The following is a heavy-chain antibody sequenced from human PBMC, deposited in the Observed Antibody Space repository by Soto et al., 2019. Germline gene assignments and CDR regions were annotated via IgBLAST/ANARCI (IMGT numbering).Heavy chain of an antibody. CDR3: ASSTPEDNWFDP. CDR2: INPIFGTA. Sequence: SSVKVSCKTSGYTFTGYHRHWGRQAPGQGLEWMGGINPIFGTANYAQKFQGRVTITADASTSTAYMELSSLRSEDTAVYYCASSTPEDNWFDPWGQGTLVTVSS. V-gene: IGHV1-69*13. CDR1: GYTFTGYH. J-gene: IGHJ5*02.